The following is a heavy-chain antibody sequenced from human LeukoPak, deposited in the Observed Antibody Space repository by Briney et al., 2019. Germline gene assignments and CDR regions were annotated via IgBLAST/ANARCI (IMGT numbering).Heavy chain of an antibody. CDR2: IIPILGIA. CDR1: GGTFSSYA. D-gene: IGHD2-2*01. V-gene: IGHV1-69*04. J-gene: IGHJ4*02. CDR3: ARADCSSTSCYLWAYYFDY. Sequence: EASVKASCKASGGTFSSYAISWVRQAPGQGLEWMGRIIPILGIADYAQKFQGRVTITADKSTSTAYMELSSLRSEDTAVYYCARADCSSTSCYLWAYYFDYWGQGTLVTVSS.